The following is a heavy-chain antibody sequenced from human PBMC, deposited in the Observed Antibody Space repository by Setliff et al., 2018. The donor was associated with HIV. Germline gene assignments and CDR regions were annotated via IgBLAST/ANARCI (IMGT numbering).Heavy chain of an antibody. Sequence: GESLKISCKGFGYSFTNYWIAWVRQKPGKGLEWMGIIYPGDSDTRYSPSFQGQVTISADQSISTAYLQWNSLKASDTATYYCARQPTDTSGYNNWFDSWGQGTLVTVSS. CDR2: IYPGDSDT. V-gene: IGHV5-51*01. CDR3: ARQPTDTSGYNNWFDS. J-gene: IGHJ5*01. D-gene: IGHD3-3*01. CDR1: GYSFTNYW.